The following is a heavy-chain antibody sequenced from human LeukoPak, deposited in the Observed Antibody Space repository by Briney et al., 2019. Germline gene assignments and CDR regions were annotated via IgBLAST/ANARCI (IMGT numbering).Heavy chain of an antibody. D-gene: IGHD6-19*01. CDR3: AKHGYSSGWPQVPSQH. CDR1: GFTFSNYA. J-gene: IGHJ1*01. Sequence: GGSLRLSCAASGFTFSNYAMSWVRQAPGKGLEWVSVISGNGGSTSYADSVKGRFTISRDDFKDTLYLQMNGLRAGDTATYYCAKHGYSSGWPQVPSQHWGQGTLVTVSS. CDR2: ISGNGGST. V-gene: IGHV3-23*01.